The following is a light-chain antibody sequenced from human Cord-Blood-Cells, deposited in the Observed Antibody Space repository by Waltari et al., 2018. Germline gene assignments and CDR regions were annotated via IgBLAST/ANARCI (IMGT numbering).Light chain of an antibody. J-gene: IGLJ1*01. CDR3: SSYTSSSTYV. CDR2: DVS. Sequence: QSALTQPASESGSPGQSITISCPVTSSDVGGYNYISWYQQHPGKAPKLMIYDVSKRPSGVSNRFSGSKSGNTASLTISGLQAEDEADYYCSSYTSSSTYVFGTGTKVTVL. V-gene: IGLV2-14*01. CDR1: SSDVGGYNY.